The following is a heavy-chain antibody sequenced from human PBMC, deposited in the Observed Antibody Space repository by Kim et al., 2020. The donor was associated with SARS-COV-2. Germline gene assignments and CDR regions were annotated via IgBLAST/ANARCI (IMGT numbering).Heavy chain of an antibody. D-gene: IGHD3-22*01. J-gene: IGHJ4*02. Sequence: SETLSLTCAVYGGSFSGYYWSWIRQPPGKGLEWIGEINHSGSTNYNPSLKSRVTISVDTSKNQFSLKLSSVTAADTAVYYCARTYYYDSSGPHEHTFDYWGQGTLVTVSS. CDR1: GGSFSGYY. CDR2: INHSGST. CDR3: ARTYYYDSSGPHEHTFDY. V-gene: IGHV4-34*01.